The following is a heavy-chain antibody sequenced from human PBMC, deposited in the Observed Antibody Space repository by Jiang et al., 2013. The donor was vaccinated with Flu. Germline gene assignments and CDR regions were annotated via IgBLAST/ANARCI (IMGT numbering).Heavy chain of an antibody. CDR3: ARDPRQGYFDY. CDR2: INTNTGNP. J-gene: IGHJ4*02. V-gene: IGHV7-4-1*02. Sequence: MGWINTNTGNPTYAQDFTGRFVFSLDTSVSTAYLQISSLKAEDTAVYYCARDPRQGYFDYWGQGTLVTVSS.